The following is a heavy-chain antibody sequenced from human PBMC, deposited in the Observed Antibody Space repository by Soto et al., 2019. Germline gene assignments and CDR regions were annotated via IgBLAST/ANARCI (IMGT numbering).Heavy chain of an antibody. D-gene: IGHD3-3*01. CDR1: GGTFSSYA. CDR2: IIPIFGTA. CDR3: AKGADVLRFLEWLFPAPSDGMDV. V-gene: IGHV1-69*06. J-gene: IGHJ6*02. Sequence: SVKVSCKASGGTFSSYAISWVRQAPGQGLEWMGGIIPIFGTANYAQKFQGRVTITADKSTSTAYMELSSLRPEGTAVYYCAKGADVLRFLEWLFPAPSDGMDVWGQGTTVTVSS.